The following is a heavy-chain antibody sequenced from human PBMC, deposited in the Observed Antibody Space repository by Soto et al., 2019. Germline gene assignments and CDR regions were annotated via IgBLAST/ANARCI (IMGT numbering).Heavy chain of an antibody. D-gene: IGHD2-15*01. CDR3: ARGRPRVAVAATRNWFDP. CDR1: GGSFSGYY. Sequence: SETLSLTCAVYGGSFSGYYWSWIRQPPGKGLEWIGEINHSGSTNYNPSLKSRVTISVDTSKNQFSLKLSSVSAADTAVYYCARGRPRVAVAATRNWFDPWGQGTLVTVSS. CDR2: INHSGST. J-gene: IGHJ5*02. V-gene: IGHV4-34*01.